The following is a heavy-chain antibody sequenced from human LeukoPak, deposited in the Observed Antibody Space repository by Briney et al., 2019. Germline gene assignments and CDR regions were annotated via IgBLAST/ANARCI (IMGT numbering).Heavy chain of an antibody. CDR3: ARDRGVVIMSPNDY. D-gene: IGHD3-3*01. Sequence: GRSLRLSCAASGFTFSSYAMHWVRRAPGKGLEWVAVISYDGSNKYYADSVKGRFTISRDNSKNTLYLQMNSLRAEDTAVYYCARDRGVVIMSPNDYWGQGTLVTVSS. V-gene: IGHV3-30-3*01. J-gene: IGHJ4*02. CDR1: GFTFSSYA. CDR2: ISYDGSNK.